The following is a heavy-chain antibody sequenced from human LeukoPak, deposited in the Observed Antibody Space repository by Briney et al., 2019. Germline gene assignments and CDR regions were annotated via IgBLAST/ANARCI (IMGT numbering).Heavy chain of an antibody. J-gene: IGHJ4*02. CDR1: GFTFSSYE. V-gene: IGHV3-48*03. CDR3: AREDILTGSDY. D-gene: IGHD3-9*01. Sequence: GGSLRLSCAASGFTFSSYEMNWVRQAPGKGLEWVSYISSSGSTIYYADSVKARFTISRDNAKNSLYLQMNSLRAEDTAVYYCAREDILTGSDYWGQGTLVTVSS. CDR2: ISSSGSTI.